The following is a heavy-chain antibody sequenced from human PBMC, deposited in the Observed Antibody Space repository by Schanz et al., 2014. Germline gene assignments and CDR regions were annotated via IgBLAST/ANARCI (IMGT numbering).Heavy chain of an antibody. CDR3: AKDFFIGVARGVIISHDAIDI. Sequence: VQLVESGGGVVQPGRSLRLSCAASGFTFSNHGMHWVRQSPGKGLEWVSAISGSGGSTVYADSVKGRFTISRDYSNNTVFLQMNSLRAEDTAVYYCAKDFFIGVARGVIISHDAIDIWGQGTKVTVSS. CDR1: GFTFSNHG. V-gene: IGHV3-23*04. J-gene: IGHJ3*02. CDR2: ISGSGGST. D-gene: IGHD3-10*01.